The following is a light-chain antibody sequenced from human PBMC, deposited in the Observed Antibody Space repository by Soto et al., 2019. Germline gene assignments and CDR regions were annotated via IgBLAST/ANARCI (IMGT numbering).Light chain of an antibody. V-gene: IGLV1-44*01. CDR3: AVWDDSLSGMV. J-gene: IGLJ2*01. CDR2: NNN. CDR1: SSNIETNT. Sequence: QSALTQPPSASGTPGQRVTISCSGSSSNIETNTVDWYQHLPGTAPKVLIFNNNQRPSGVPDRFSGSKSGTSASLAISGLQSEDEAVYYCAVWDDSLSGMVFGGGTKLTVL.